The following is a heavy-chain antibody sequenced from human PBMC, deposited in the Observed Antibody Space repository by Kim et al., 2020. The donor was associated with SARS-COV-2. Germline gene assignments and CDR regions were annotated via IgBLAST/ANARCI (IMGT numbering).Heavy chain of an antibody. CDR1: GGSFSGYY. Sequence: SETLSLTCAVYGGSFSGYYWSWIRQPQGKGRGWFGENNHSGSINYNPSLKRRVTISVDTSKNQLSLNLSSVTAPDTAVYYSARGIGAISYFELLGRGILV. V-gene: IGHV4-34*01. D-gene: IGHD2-21*01. CDR3: ARGIGAISYFEL. CDR2: NNHSGSI. J-gene: IGHJ2*01.